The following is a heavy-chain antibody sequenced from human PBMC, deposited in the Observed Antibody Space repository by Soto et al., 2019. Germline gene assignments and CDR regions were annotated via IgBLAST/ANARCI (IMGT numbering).Heavy chain of an antibody. D-gene: IGHD3-16*01. CDR2: ISANNDHT. CDR3: ARGTCCVY. V-gene: IGHV1-18*01. Sequence: QVQLVQSGAEVKKPGASVKVSCKASGYTLHTYVITCVRQAPGQGLEWLVWISANNDHTNYPQKLQGRVTIPTDTSTSTAYMELRSLTSDATAGYYCARGTCCVYWRKGTLVTVSS. CDR1: GYTLHTYV. J-gene: IGHJ4*02.